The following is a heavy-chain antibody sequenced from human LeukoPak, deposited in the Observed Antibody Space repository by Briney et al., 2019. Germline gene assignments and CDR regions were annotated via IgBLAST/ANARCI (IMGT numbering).Heavy chain of an antibody. D-gene: IGHD2-21*02. Sequence: PGGSLRLSCAASGFTFSSYAMSWVRQAPGRGLEWVSTISGSGGGTYYADSVKGRFTISRDNSKNMLYLQMNSLRAEDTAVYYCARVTATSDYWGQGTLVTVSS. CDR1: GFTFSSYA. J-gene: IGHJ4*02. V-gene: IGHV3-23*01. CDR2: ISGSGGGT. CDR3: ARVTATSDY.